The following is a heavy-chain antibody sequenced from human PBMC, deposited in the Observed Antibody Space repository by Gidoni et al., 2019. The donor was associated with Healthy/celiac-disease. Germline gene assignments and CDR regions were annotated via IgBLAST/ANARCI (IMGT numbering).Heavy chain of an antibody. CDR1: GGSISSSSYY. V-gene: IGHV4-39*01. J-gene: IGHJ3*02. CDR3: ARVSGHYYDTSGYYAFDI. D-gene: IGHD3-22*01. Sequence: QLQLQESGPGLVKPSETLSLTCTVSGGSISSSSYYWGWIRQPPGKGLEWIGSIYYSGSTYYNPSLKSRVTISVDTSKNQFSLKLSSVTAADTAVYYCARVSGHYYDTSGYYAFDIWGQGTMVTVSS. CDR2: IYYSGST.